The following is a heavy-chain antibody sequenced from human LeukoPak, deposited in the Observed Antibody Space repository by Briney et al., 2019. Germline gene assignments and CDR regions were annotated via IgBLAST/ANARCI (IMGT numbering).Heavy chain of an antibody. Sequence: SSETLSLTCAVYGGSFSGYYWSWIRQPPGKGLEWIGEINHSGSTNYNPSLKSRVTISVDTSKNQFSLKLSTVTAADTAVYYCARGRYCSGGSCPGQYYYYGMDVWGQGTTVTVSS. V-gene: IGHV4-34*01. CDR1: GGSFSGYY. D-gene: IGHD2-15*01. CDR2: INHSGST. J-gene: IGHJ6*02. CDR3: ARGRYCSGGSCPGQYYYYGMDV.